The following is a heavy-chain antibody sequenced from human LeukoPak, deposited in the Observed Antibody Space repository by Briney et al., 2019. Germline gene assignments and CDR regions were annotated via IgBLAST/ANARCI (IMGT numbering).Heavy chain of an antibody. D-gene: IGHD5-24*01. CDR3: ASYEMATSYFGW. J-gene: IGHJ4*02. CDR2: IYYSGST. Sequence: SETLSLTCTVSGGSISSHSWSWIRQPPGKGLEWIGYIYYSGSTSYSPSLKSRVTISVDTSKNQFSLKLSSVTAADTAVYYCASYEMATSYFGWWGQGTLVTVSS. V-gene: IGHV4-59*11. CDR1: GGSISSHS.